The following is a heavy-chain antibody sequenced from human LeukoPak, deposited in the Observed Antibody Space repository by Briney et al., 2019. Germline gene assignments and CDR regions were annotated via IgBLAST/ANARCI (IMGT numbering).Heavy chain of an antibody. CDR2: ISAYNGNT. D-gene: IGHD6-6*01. V-gene: IGHV1-18*01. CDR3: ANSSFQDYYYMDV. CDR1: GYTFTSYG. J-gene: IGHJ6*03. Sequence: ASVKVSCKASGYTFTSYGISWVRQAPGQGLEWMGWISAYNGNTNYAQKLQGRVTMTRDMSTSTVYMELSSLRSDDTAVYYCANSSFQDYYYMDVWGKGTTVTISS.